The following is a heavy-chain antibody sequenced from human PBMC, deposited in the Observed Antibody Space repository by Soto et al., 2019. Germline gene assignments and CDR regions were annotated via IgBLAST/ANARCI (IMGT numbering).Heavy chain of an antibody. J-gene: IGHJ6*02. V-gene: IGHV4-34*01. CDR1: GGSINGYY. Sequence: PSETLSLTCTISGGSINGYYWNWIRQPPGKGLEWIGEINHSGSTSHNPSLKSRVTLSLDTSKNQFSLILTSVTAADTAVYYCARGALNYALWSGPINGGMDVCGQGTTVTVSS. CDR2: INHSGST. CDR3: ARGALNYALWSGPINGGMDV. D-gene: IGHD3-3*01.